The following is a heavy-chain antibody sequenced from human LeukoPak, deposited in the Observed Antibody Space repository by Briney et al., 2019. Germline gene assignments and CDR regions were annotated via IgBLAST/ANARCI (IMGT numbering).Heavy chain of an antibody. CDR1: GDSINSDYW. V-gene: IGHV4/OR15-8*01. CDR2: IRHSGSP. Sequence: SETLSLTCSVSGDSINSDYWWSWVRQPPGKGLEWIAKIRHSGSPSYNPSLKSRVTISVDKSKNQFSLKLSSVTAADTAVYYCARGRRIAAADSYYFDYWGQGTLVTVSS. J-gene: IGHJ4*02. CDR3: ARGRRIAAADSYYFDY. D-gene: IGHD6-13*01.